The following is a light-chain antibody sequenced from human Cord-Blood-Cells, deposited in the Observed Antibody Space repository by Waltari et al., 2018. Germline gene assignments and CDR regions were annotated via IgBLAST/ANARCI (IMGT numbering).Light chain of an antibody. V-gene: IGKV1-33*01. CDR1: QDISNY. J-gene: IGKJ3*01. Sequence: DIQMTQSPSSLSASVGDRVTITCQASQDISNYLNWYQQKPGKAPKLLIYDASNVETGVPSRFSGSGSGTDFTFTISSLQPEDIETYYCQQYDNLPLTFGPGTKVDIK. CDR3: QQYDNLPLT. CDR2: DAS.